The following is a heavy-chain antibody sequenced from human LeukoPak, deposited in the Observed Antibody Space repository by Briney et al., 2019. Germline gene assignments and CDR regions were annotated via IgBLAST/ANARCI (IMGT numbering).Heavy chain of an antibody. CDR2: INHSGST. CDR1: GGSLSSSSYY. D-gene: IGHD3-3*01. Sequence: SETLSLTCTVSGGSLSSSSYYWSWIRQPPGKGLEWIGEINHSGSTNYNPSLKSRVTISVDTSKNQFSLKLSSVTAADTAVYYCARGRKLMDFWSGYLHRWGQGTLVTVSS. J-gene: IGHJ4*02. V-gene: IGHV4-39*07. CDR3: ARGRKLMDFWSGYLHR.